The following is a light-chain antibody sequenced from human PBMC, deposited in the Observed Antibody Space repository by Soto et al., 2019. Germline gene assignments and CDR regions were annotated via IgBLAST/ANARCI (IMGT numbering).Light chain of an antibody. CDR3: QQYNTWPLT. Sequence: ETVMTQSPATLSVSPGERPTLSCRASQSVSSNLAWYQQKPGQAPRLLIYDASTRATGIPARFSGSGSGTEFPLTISILQSEDFAVYYCQQYNTWPLTFGPGTKVDIK. V-gene: IGKV3-15*01. CDR1: QSVSSN. CDR2: DAS. J-gene: IGKJ3*01.